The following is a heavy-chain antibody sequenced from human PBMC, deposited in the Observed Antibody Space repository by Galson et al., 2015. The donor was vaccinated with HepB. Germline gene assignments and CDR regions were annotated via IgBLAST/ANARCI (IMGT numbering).Heavy chain of an antibody. CDR3: ARTNQPVLLWFGESYGMDV. V-gene: IGHV1-18*04. D-gene: IGHD3-10*01. Sequence: SVKVSCKASGYTFTSYGISWVRQAPGQGLEWMGWISAYNGNTNYAQKLQGRVIMTTDTSMSTAYMELRSLRSDDTAVYYCARTNQPVLLWFGESYGMDVWGQGTTVTVSS. CDR2: ISAYNGNT. CDR1: GYTFTSYG. J-gene: IGHJ6*02.